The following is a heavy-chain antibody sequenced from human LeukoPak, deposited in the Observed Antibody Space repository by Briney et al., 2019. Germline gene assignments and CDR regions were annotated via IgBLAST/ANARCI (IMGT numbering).Heavy chain of an antibody. J-gene: IGHJ3*02. Sequence: SETLSLTCAVYGGSFSGYYRSWIRQPPGKGLEWIGEINHSGSTNYNPSLKSRVTISVDTSKNQFSLKLSSVTAADTAVYYCARALRYFDWLGAFDIWGQGTMVTVSS. V-gene: IGHV4-34*01. D-gene: IGHD3-9*01. CDR3: ARALRYFDWLGAFDI. CDR1: GGSFSGYY. CDR2: INHSGST.